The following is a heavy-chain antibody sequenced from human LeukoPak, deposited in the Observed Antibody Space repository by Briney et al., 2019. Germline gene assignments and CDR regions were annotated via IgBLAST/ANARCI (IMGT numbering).Heavy chain of an antibody. CDR3: ARGGLYYYGSGLPYKYYFDY. D-gene: IGHD3-10*01. CDR1: GGSFSGYY. CDR2: INHSGST. Sequence: SETLSLTCAVYGGSFSGYYWSWIRQPPGKGLEWIGEINHSGSTNYNPSLKSRVTISVDTSKNQFSLKLSSVTAADTAVYYCARGGLYYYGSGLPYKYYFDYWGQGTLVTVSS. J-gene: IGHJ4*02. V-gene: IGHV4-34*01.